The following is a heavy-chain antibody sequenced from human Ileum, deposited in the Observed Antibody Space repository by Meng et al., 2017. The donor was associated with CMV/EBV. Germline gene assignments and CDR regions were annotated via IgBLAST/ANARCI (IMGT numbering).Heavy chain of an antibody. CDR2: INSDGSTT. V-gene: IGHV3-74*01. D-gene: IGHD6-19*01. CDR3: ARALETSSSGAGPLDY. Sequence: SGFTLSNYWMHWVRQAPGKGLVWVSRINSDGSTTNFADSVKGRFIISRDNAKNMLFLQMNTLRGEDTAIYYCARALETSSSGAGPLDYWGQGTLVTVSS. CDR1: GFTLSNYW. J-gene: IGHJ4*02.